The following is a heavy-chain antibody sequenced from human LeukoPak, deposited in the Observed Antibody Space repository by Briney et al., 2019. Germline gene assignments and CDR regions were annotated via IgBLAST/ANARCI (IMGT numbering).Heavy chain of an antibody. CDR1: GGTFSSYA. V-gene: IGHV1-69*13. CDR2: IIPIFGTA. D-gene: IGHD2-21*02. Sequence: SVKVSCKAPGGTFSSYAISWVRQAPGQGLEWMGGIIPIFGTANYAQKFQGRVTITADESTSTAYMELSSLRSEDTAVYYCARAWVVTAMKDYWGQGTLVTVSS. CDR3: ARAWVVTAMKDY. J-gene: IGHJ4*02.